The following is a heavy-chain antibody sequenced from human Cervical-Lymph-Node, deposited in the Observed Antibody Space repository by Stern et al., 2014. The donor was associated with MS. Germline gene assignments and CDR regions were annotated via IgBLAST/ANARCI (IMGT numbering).Heavy chain of an antibody. J-gene: IGHJ6*02. D-gene: IGHD3-16*01. Sequence: VQLEESGGSVVQPGESLRLSCAASGFPFSSYNLHWVRQSPGKGLEWVAVVSYDGRHTYYADSVQGRFTISRDSSRNTLYLAMHSLRGEDTAIYYCARDLEFGVWGYPPSYALDVWGQGTTVAVSS. CDR1: GFPFSSYN. V-gene: IGHV3-30*03. CDR3: ARDLEFGVWGYPPSYALDV. CDR2: VSYDGRHT.